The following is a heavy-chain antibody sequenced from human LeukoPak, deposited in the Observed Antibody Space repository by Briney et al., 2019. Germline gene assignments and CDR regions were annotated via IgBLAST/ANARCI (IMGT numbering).Heavy chain of an antibody. CDR2: ISGSGGST. Sequence: PGGSLRLSCAASGFTFSSYAMSWVRQAPGKGLEWDSAISGSGGSTYYADSVKGRFTISRDNSKNTLYLQMNSLRAEDTAVYYCAKGALRYCSGGSCYFDYWGQGTLVTVSS. D-gene: IGHD2-15*01. V-gene: IGHV3-23*01. CDR1: GFTFSSYA. J-gene: IGHJ4*02. CDR3: AKGALRYCSGGSCYFDY.